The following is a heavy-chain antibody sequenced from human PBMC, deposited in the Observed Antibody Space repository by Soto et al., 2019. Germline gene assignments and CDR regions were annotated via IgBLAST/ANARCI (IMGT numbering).Heavy chain of an antibody. CDR3: ARVTLSGVVINPQHYYCYMAV. CDR1: GYTFNSYG. V-gene: IGHV1-18*01. Sequence: QLMQSGAEVKKPGASVKVSCKPSGYTFNSYGITWVRQAPGQGLEWMGWINTYNGNTNYAQKFQGRVTMNTDTSTSTAYRELRSLTSDDTAVYYCARVTLSGVVINPQHYYCYMAVWGKGTTVSVSS. CDR2: INTYNGNT. D-gene: IGHD3-3*01. J-gene: IGHJ6*03.